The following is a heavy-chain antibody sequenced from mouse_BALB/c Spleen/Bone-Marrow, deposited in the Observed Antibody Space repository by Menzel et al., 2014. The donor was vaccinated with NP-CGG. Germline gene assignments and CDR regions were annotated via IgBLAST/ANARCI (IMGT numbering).Heavy chain of an antibody. V-gene: IGHV2-9*02. CDR3: AREATMITWFAY. J-gene: IGHJ3*01. CDR2: IWAGGST. Sequence: VKLVESGLGLVAPSQSLSITCTVSGFSLTSYGVHWVRQPPGKGLEWLGVIWAGGSTNYNSALMSRLSISKDNSRSQVFLKMNSLQTDDTAMYYCAREATMITWFAYWGQGTLVTVSA. D-gene: IGHD2-4*01. CDR1: GFSLTSYG.